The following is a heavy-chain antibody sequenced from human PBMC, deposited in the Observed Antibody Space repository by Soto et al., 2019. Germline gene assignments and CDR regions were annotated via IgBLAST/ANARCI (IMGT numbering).Heavy chain of an antibody. CDR3: ARDSKWLIIKGNWFDS. Sequence: QVHLVQSGAEVKRPGASVKVSCKFSGYNFIDYGMTWVRQAPGQGLEWMGWITGSNGATNYAQKFQGRVTLTADTSTNTVSMELRSLRKDDTAVYYCARDSKWLIIKGNWFDSWGQATLVTVSS. V-gene: IGHV1-18*04. D-gene: IGHD5-12*01. CDR2: ITGSNGAT. J-gene: IGHJ5*01. CDR1: GYNFIDYG.